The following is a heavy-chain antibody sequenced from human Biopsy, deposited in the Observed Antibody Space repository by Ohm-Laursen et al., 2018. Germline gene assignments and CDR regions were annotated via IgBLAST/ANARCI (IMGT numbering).Heavy chain of an antibody. Sequence: SLRLSCTASGFTVSNKYMSWVRQAPGKGLEWVSVIDSGGYTHYTDSVKGRFAISRDNSKNTLYLQMNNLSAEDTAVYYCARSTYYYESSGTRRGLDIWGQGTMVTVSS. CDR1: GFTVSNKY. V-gene: IGHV3-53*01. J-gene: IGHJ3*02. CDR2: IDSGGYT. D-gene: IGHD3-22*01. CDR3: ARSTYYYESSGTRRGLDI.